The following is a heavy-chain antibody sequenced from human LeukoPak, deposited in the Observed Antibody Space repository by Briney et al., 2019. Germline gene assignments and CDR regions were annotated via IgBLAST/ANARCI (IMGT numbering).Heavy chain of an antibody. V-gene: IGHV1-8*01. J-gene: IGHJ4*02. Sequence: ASVKVSCKASGYTFTSYDINWVRQATGQGLEWMGWMNPNSGNTGYAQKSQGRVTMTRNTSISTAYMELSSLRSEDTAVYYCARARRSYYYDSSGYYPDYWGQGALVTVSS. CDR2: MNPNSGNT. CDR1: GYTFTSYD. D-gene: IGHD3-22*01. CDR3: ARARRSYYYDSSGYYPDY.